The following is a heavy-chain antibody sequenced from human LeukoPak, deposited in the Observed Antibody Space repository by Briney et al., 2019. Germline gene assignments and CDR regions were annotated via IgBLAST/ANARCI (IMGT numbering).Heavy chain of an antibody. Sequence: ASVKVSCKASGYTFTSYGIRWVRQAPGQGLEWMGWISAYNGNTNYAQKLQGRVTMTTDTSTSTAYMELRSLRSDDTAVYYCARVVGYYYDSSGYYHFDYWGQGTLVTVSS. D-gene: IGHD3-22*01. V-gene: IGHV1-18*01. CDR3: ARVVGYYYDSSGYYHFDY. J-gene: IGHJ4*02. CDR1: GYTFTSYG. CDR2: ISAYNGNT.